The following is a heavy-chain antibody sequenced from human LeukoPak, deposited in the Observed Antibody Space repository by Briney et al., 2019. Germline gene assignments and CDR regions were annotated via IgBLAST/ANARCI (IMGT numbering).Heavy chain of an antibody. J-gene: IGHJ4*02. V-gene: IGHV3-23*01. Sequence: GGSLRLSCVGSGFTFSNYAMSWVRQAPGKGLDWVSVISGSAHKIRYADSVRGRFTISRDNSKNTMYLQMNSLRVEDTAVYYCAKVNYYDSSGYYDYWGQGTLVTVSS. D-gene: IGHD3-22*01. CDR2: ISGSAHKI. CDR1: GFTFSNYA. CDR3: AKVNYYDSSGYYDY.